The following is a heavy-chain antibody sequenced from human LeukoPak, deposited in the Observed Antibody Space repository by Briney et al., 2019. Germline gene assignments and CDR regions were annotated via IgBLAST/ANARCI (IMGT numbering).Heavy chain of an antibody. CDR3: AKVDSDFVSGNYRFGWFDP. Sequence: PGGSLRLSCAASAFTFSSYGMHWVRQAPGKGLEWVSVISGSGGRTYYADSMKGRFTISRDNSKNTLHLQITSLRVEDTAVYFCAKVDSDFVSGNYRFGWFDPWGQGTLVTVSS. V-gene: IGHV3-23*01. CDR2: ISGSGGRT. J-gene: IGHJ5*02. CDR1: AFTFSSYG. D-gene: IGHD3-16*02.